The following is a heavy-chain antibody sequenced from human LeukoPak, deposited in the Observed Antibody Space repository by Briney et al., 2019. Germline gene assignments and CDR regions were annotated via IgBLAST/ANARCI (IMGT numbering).Heavy chain of an antibody. D-gene: IGHD6-19*01. V-gene: IGHV4-59*01. J-gene: IGHJ6*03. CDR1: GGSISSYY. Sequence: SETLSLTCTVSGGSISSYYWGWIRQPPGKGVEWIGYIYYSGSTNYNPSLKSRVTISVDTSKNQFSLKLSSVTAADTAVYYCARVGSGWDYYMDVWGKGTTVTVSS. CDR2: IYYSGST. CDR3: ARVGSGWDYYMDV.